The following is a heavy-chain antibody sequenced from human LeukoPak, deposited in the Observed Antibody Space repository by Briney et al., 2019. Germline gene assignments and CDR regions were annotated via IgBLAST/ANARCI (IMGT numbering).Heavy chain of an antibody. CDR1: GGSISSGGYY. D-gene: IGHD3-10*01. V-gene: IGHV4-31*03. J-gene: IGHJ5*02. CDR2: IYYSGST. Sequence: SETLSLTCSVSGGSISSGGYYWSWIRQHPGKGLEWIGYIYYSGSTYYNPSLKSRVTISVDTSENQFPLKLSSVTAADTAVYYCARDRGFGELLYWFDPWGQGTLVTVSS. CDR3: ARDRGFGELLYWFDP.